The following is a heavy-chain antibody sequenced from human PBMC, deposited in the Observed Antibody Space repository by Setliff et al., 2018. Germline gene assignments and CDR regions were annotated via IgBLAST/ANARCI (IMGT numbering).Heavy chain of an antibody. D-gene: IGHD1-1*01. CDR2: IWDDGGNK. V-gene: IGHV3-33*08. Sequence: PGGSLRLSCAASGFTFSSYHMHWVRQAPGKGLEWVAVIWDDGGNKYHADSVRGRFTISRDNAKNSVDLQMSSLRPEDTAIYFCVRGLSDRVNWFAFDYWGQGTLVTVSS. CDR3: VRGLSDRVNWFAFDY. CDR1: GFTFSSYH. J-gene: IGHJ4*02.